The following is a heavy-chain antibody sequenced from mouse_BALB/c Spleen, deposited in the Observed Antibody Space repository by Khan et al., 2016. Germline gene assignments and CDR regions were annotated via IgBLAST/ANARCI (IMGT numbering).Heavy chain of an antibody. D-gene: IGHD1-1*01. CDR3: AGADYYGSSGAY. V-gene: IGHV1-54*01. CDR1: GYAFTNYL. Sequence: QVRLQQSGAELVRPGTSVKVSCKASGYAFTNYLIEWVKQRPGQGLEWIGVINPGSGGTNYNEKFKGKATLTADKSSSTAYMQLSSLTSDDSAVYFCAGADYYGSSGAYWGQGTLVTVSA. J-gene: IGHJ3*01. CDR2: INPGSGGT.